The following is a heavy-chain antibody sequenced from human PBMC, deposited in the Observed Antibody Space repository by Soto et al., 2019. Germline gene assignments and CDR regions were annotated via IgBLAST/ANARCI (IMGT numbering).Heavy chain of an antibody. V-gene: IGHV1-8*01. CDR1: GYTFTSYD. CDR2: MDPNSGST. CDR3: ARERKFDFWRKGLDV. D-gene: IGHD3-3*01. Sequence: ASVKVSCKASGYTFTSYDINWVRQAPGQGLEWLGWMDPNSGSTGYAQNFQRRVTMTRNISINTAHMELSSLRSEDTAVYYCARERKFDFWRKGLDVWGQGTTVTVSS. J-gene: IGHJ6*02.